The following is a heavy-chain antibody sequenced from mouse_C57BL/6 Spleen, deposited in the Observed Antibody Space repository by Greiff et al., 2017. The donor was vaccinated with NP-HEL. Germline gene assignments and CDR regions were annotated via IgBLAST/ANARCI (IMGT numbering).Heavy chain of an antibody. CDR2: INPSNGGT. CDR1: GYTFTSYW. D-gene: IGHD1-1*01. V-gene: IGHV1-53*01. Sequence: QVQLQEPGTELVKPGASVKLSCKASGYTFTSYWMHWVKQRPGQGLEWIGNINPSNGGTNYNEKFKSKATLTVDKSSSTAYMQLSSLTSEDSAVYYCARPYYGSSYWYFDVWGTGTTVTVSS. CDR3: ARPYYGSSYWYFDV. J-gene: IGHJ1*03.